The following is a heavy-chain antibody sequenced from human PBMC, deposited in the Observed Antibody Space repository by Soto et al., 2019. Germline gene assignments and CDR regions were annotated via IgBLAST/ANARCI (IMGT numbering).Heavy chain of an antibody. CDR2: IYYSGST. D-gene: IGHD3-16*01. Sequence: SETLSLTCTVSGGSISSSSYYWGWIRQPPGKGLEWIGSIYYSGSTYYNPSLKSRVTISVDTSKNQFSLKLSSVTAADTAVYYCARRPSHLGELRGPIIFDYWGQGTLVTVSS. CDR1: GGSISSSSYY. J-gene: IGHJ4*02. CDR3: ARRPSHLGELRGPIIFDY. V-gene: IGHV4-39*01.